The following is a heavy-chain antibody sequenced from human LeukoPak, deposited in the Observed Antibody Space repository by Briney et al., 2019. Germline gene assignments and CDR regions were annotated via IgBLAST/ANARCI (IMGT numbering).Heavy chain of an antibody. CDR2: ISSSGSTI. CDR1: GFTFSSYE. D-gene: IGHD5-12*01. CDR3: ARGVPRAPFEWLRPHRPGYFDY. V-gene: IGHV3-48*03. J-gene: IGHJ4*02. Sequence: PGGSLRLSCAASGFTFSSYEMNWVRQAPGKGLEWVSYISSSGSTIYYADSVKGRFTISRDNAKNSLYLQMNSLRAEDTAVYYCARGVPRAPFEWLRPHRPGYFDYWGQGTLVTVSS.